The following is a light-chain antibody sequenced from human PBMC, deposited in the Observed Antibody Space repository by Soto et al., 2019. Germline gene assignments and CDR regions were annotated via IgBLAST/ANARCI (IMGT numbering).Light chain of an antibody. V-gene: IGKV1-5*03. CDR1: QSIHSW. Sequence: DFQMTQSPSTLSASVGDRVTITCRASQSIHSWLAWYQQKSGRTPKLLIYRASILESGVPSRFSGSGSGTEFTLTINNLQPDDFASYYCHQYNAHPYTFGRGTKLEIK. CDR2: RAS. J-gene: IGKJ2*01. CDR3: HQYNAHPYT.